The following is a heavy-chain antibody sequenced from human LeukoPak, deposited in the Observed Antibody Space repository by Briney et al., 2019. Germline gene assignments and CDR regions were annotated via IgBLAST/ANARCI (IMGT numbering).Heavy chain of an antibody. D-gene: IGHD3-9*01. J-gene: IGHJ4*02. CDR3: AKDRSLRYFDWRYDY. CDR2: ISYDGSNK. V-gene: IGHV3-30*18. Sequence: PGGSLRLSCAASGFTFSSYGMHWVRQAPGKGLEWVAVISYDGSNKYYADSVKGRFTISRDNSKNTLYLQMNSLRAEDTAVYYCAKDRSLRYFDWRYDYWGQGTLVTVSS. CDR1: GFTFSSYG.